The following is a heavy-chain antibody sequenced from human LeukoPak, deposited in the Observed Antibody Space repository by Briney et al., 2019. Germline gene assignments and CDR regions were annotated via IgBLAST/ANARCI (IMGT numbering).Heavy chain of an antibody. CDR2: ISGSGGNT. D-gene: IGHD1-14*01. CDR3: ADESAAGFDH. J-gene: IGHJ4*02. V-gene: IGHV3-23*01. CDR1: GFTFSSYA. Sequence: QPGGSLRLSCAASGFTFSSYAMSWVRQAPGKGLEWVSVISGSGGNTHYADSVKGRFTISRDNSKNTLYLQIYSLRVEDTAVYYCADESAAGFDHWGQGTLVSVSS.